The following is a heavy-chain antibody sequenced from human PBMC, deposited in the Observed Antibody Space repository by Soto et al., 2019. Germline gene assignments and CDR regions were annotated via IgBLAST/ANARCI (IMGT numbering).Heavy chain of an antibody. CDR1: GCSLTSYW. CDR2: IDPSDSYT. J-gene: IGHJ4*02. D-gene: IGHD6-13*01. CDR3: ARLQAAAGDNDLTFDY. Sequence: GESLQISGKGSGCSLTSYWISWVRQMTGKGLEWMGRIDPSDSYTNYSPSFQGHVTISADKSISTAYLQWSSLKASDTAMYYCARLQAAAGDNDLTFDYWGQGTLVTSP. V-gene: IGHV5-10-1*01.